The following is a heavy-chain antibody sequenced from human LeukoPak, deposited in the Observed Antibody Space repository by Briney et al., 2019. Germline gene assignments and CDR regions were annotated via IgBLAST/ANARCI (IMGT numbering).Heavy chain of an antibody. CDR2: IDWDDDK. V-gene: IGHV2-70*01. Sequence: ESGPALAKPTQTLTLTCTFSGFSLSTRGMCVSWIRQPPGKALEWLALIDWDDDKYYSTSLKTRLTISKDTSKNQVVLTVTNMDPVDTARYYCARFLYGDSASYFDYWGQGTLVIVSS. D-gene: IGHD4-17*01. J-gene: IGHJ4*02. CDR1: GFSLSTRGMC. CDR3: ARFLYGDSASYFDY.